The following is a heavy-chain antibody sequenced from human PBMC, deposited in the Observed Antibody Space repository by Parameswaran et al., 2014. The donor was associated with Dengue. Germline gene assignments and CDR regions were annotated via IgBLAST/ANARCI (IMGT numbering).Heavy chain of an antibody. D-gene: IGHD6-6*01. J-gene: IGHJ4*02. CDR2: ISSSSSYT. Sequence: WIRQPQEGLEWVSYISSSSSYTNYADSVKGRFTISRDNAKNSLYLQMNSLRAEDTAVYYCARGPAGSSSSYYWGQGTLVTVSS. CDR3: ARGPAGSSSSYY. V-gene: IGHV3-11*05.